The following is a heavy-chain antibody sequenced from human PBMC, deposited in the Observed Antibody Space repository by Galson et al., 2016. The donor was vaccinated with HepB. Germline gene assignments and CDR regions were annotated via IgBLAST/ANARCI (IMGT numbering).Heavy chain of an antibody. CDR3: ARLQGFASGSYHFDY. J-gene: IGHJ4*02. V-gene: IGHV4-31*11. CDR1: GASISSGDYY. Sequence: TLSLTCAVSGASISSGDYYWSWIRLQPGKGPEWIGYIYYKGHTLYNPSLRSRVTMSLDTSKSRFSLEVTSMMAADTAIYYCARLQGFASGSYHFDYWGQGILVTVSS. CDR2: IYYKGHT. D-gene: IGHD3-10*01.